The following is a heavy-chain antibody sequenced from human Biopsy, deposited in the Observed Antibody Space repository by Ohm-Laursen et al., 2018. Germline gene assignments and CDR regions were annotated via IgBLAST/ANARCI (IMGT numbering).Heavy chain of an antibody. V-gene: IGHV4-4*09. CDR1: GVSITAYY. J-gene: IGHJ6*02. D-gene: IGHD2-15*01. CDR3: ARMDCSGGSCHYYSYGMDV. CDR2: IHHSGST. Sequence: SQTLSLTCPVSGVSITAYYWSWIRQPPGKGLECIGNIHHSGSTNYNPSLKGRLTISVDTSKNQFSLKLSSVTAADTAVYYCARMDCSGGSCHYYSYGMDVWGQGTTVTVSS.